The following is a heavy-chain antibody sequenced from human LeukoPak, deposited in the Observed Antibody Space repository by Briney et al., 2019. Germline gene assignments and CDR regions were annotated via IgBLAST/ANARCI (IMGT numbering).Heavy chain of an antibody. CDR1: GFTFTTYG. Sequence: GGSLRLPCEASGFTFTTYGMNWVRQAPGQGLEWISFISSSGNYIYYADSVKGRFTISRDNSKNSVYLQMNGLRVEDTAVYYCARDRSGSYFGYFDNWGQGTLVTVSS. CDR2: ISSSGNYI. D-gene: IGHD1-26*01. CDR3: ARDRSGSYFGYFDN. V-gene: IGHV3-21*01. J-gene: IGHJ4*02.